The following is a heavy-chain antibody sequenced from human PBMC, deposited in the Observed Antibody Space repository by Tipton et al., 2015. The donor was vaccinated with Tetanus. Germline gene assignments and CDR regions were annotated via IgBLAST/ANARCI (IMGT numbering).Heavy chain of an antibody. V-gene: IGHV3-33*01. J-gene: IGHJ4*02. CDR3: ARVSDYGDLDY. CDR1: GFTFSSYG. D-gene: IGHD4-17*01. CDR2: IWYDGSNK. Sequence: RSLRLSCAASGFTFSSYGMHWVRQAPGKGLEWVAVIWYDGSNKYYADSVKGRFTISRDNSKNTLYLQMNSLRAEDTAVYYCARVSDYGDLDYWGQGTLVTVSS.